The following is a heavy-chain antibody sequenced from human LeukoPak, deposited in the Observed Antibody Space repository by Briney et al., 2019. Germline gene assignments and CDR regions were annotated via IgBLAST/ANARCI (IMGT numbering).Heavy chain of an antibody. J-gene: IGHJ4*02. V-gene: IGHV3-48*01. CDR1: GFIFGAYW. D-gene: IGHD3-22*01. CDR3: ARDRGGSGYYYDY. Sequence: GGSLRLSCAASGFIFGAYWMTWVRRAPGKGLEWVSYITSSSSTIYYADSVKGRFTISRDNAKNSLYLQMNSPRAEDTAVYYCARDRGGSGYYYDYWGQGTLVTVSS. CDR2: ITSSSSTI.